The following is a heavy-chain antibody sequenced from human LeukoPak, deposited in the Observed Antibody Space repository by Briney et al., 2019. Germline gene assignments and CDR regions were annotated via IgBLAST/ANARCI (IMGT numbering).Heavy chain of an antibody. CDR3: AKAGRPQAVAGWIDY. V-gene: IGHV3-23*01. J-gene: IGHJ4*02. CDR1: GFTFNNYV. Sequence: PGGSLRLSCAASGFTFNNYVMSWVRQAPGRGLEWVSAMGGGGTTYYADYVKGRFNISRDTSKNTLYLQMNSLRAEDTAIYYCAKAGRPQAVAGWIDYWGQGTLVTVSS. CDR2: MGGGGTT. D-gene: IGHD6-19*01.